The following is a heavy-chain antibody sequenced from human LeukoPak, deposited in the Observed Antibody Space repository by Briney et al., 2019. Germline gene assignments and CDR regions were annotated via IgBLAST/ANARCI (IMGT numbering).Heavy chain of an antibody. D-gene: IGHD2-21*02. CDR3: ARDCGGDCYGFGY. J-gene: IGHJ4*02. Sequence: SETLSLTCTVSGGSISSYYWSWIRQPPGKGLEWIGYIYTSGSTNYNPSLKSRVTISVDMSKNQFSLKLSSVTAADTAVYYCARDCGGDCYGFGYWGQGTLVTVSS. CDR1: GGSISSYY. CDR2: IYTSGST. V-gene: IGHV4-4*09.